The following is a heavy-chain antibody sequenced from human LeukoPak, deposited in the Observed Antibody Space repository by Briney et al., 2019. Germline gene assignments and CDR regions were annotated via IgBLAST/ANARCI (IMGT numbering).Heavy chain of an antibody. CDR3: AKDSAKKYDDY. J-gene: IGHJ4*02. D-gene: IGHD2/OR15-2a*01. CDR2: ISSSGSYI. CDR1: GFSISNYN. V-gene: IGHV3-21*04. Sequence: GGSLRLSCAASGFSISNYNIYWVRQAPGKGLEWVSFISSSGSYIYYADSVKGRFTISRDNAKNSLYLHMNSLRAEDTAVYYCAKDSAKKYDDYWGQGTLVTVSS.